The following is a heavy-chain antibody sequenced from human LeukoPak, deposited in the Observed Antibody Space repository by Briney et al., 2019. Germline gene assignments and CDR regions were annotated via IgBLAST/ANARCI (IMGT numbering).Heavy chain of an antibody. CDR2: IIPIFGTA. V-gene: IGHV1-69*13. CDR1: GGTFSSYA. D-gene: IGHD6-13*01. CDR3: ATQGRGEQLVGYYFDY. Sequence: SVKVSCKASGGTFSSYAISWVRQAPGQGLEWTGGIIPIFGTANYAQKFQGRVTITADESTSTAYMELSSLRSEDTAVYYCATQGRGEQLVGYYFDYWGQGTLVTVSS. J-gene: IGHJ4*02.